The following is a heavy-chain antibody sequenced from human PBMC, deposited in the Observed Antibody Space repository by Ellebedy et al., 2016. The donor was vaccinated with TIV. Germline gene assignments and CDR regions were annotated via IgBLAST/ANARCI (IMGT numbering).Heavy chain of an antibody. V-gene: IGHV2-70*11. Sequence: SGPTLVKPTQTLTLTCTFSGFSLSTSGMCVSWIRQPPGKALEWLARIDWDDDKYYDGSLRTRLAVSKDTSKNQVVLTMTNMDPVDTATYYCARTLSGGWLTDYWGQGSLVTVSS. CDR3: ARTLSGGWLTDY. J-gene: IGHJ4*02. CDR2: IDWDDDK. D-gene: IGHD6-19*01. CDR1: GFSLSTSGMC.